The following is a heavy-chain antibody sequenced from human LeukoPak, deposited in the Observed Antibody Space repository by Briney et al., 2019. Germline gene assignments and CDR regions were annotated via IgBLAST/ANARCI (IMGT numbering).Heavy chain of an antibody. CDR3: AREVRYYGSGSYCFGMDF. Sequence: GSVKVSCKPSGYTFTDYFMHWVRQPPGQGLEWMGWINPNSGDTNYAQKFQGRVTMTRDTSMSTAYMELSRLRSDDTAVYYCAREVRYYGSGSYCFGMDFWGQGTTVTVSS. CDR1: GYTFTDYF. D-gene: IGHD3-10*01. V-gene: IGHV1-2*02. J-gene: IGHJ6*02. CDR2: INPNSGDT.